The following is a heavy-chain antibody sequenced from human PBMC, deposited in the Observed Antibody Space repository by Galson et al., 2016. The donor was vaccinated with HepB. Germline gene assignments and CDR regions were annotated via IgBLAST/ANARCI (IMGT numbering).Heavy chain of an antibody. J-gene: IGHJ2*01. CDR3: ARDESAAHWFFDL. CDR2: ITPLFGTT. Sequence: SVKVSCKASGGTFGNSAIHWIRQVPGQGLQWMGGITPLFGTTDYGQTFEGRVSITADDSNDVVYMEMSSLSSEDTATYSCARDESAAHWFFDLWGRGTLITVSS. CDR1: GGTFGNSA. V-gene: IGHV1-69*13.